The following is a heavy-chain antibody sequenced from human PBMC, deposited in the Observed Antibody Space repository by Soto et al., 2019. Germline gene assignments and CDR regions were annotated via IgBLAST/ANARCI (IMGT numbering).Heavy chain of an antibody. CDR2: ISSSSSYI. J-gene: IGHJ6*02. Sequence: EVQLVESGGGLVKPGGSLRLSCAASGFTFNSYSMNWVRQAPGKGLEWVSSISSSSSYIYYADSVKGRFTISRDNAKNSLYLQMNSLRAEDTAVYYCARVSTAYYYGMDVWGQGTTVTVSS. CDR1: GFTFNSYS. V-gene: IGHV3-21*01. CDR3: ARVSTAYYYGMDV.